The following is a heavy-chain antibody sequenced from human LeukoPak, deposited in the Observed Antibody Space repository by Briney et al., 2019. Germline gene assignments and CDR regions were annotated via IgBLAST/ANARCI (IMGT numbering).Heavy chain of an antibody. V-gene: IGHV3-23*01. CDR1: GFTFSSYG. Sequence: GGTLRLSCEASGFTFSSYGMSWVRQAPGKGLEWVSAISGSGGRTYYADSMKGRFTISRDNSKNTLYLQMNSLRGEDTAVYYCAKDRVGAILYFDYWGQGTLVTVSS. D-gene: IGHD1-26*01. CDR2: ISGSGGRT. CDR3: AKDRVGAILYFDY. J-gene: IGHJ4*02.